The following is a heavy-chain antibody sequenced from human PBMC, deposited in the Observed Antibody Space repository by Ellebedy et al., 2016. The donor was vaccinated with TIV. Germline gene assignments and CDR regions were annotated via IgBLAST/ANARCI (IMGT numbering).Heavy chain of an antibody. J-gene: IGHJ6*02. D-gene: IGHD3-3*01. CDR1: GFTFNNYA. Sequence: GESLKISCAASGFTFNNYAMHWVRQAPGKGLEWVAIMSSDGSNKFYADSVKGRFTISSDNSKNTLFLQMNSLRAEDTAVYYCAKDLGYDVHYYHYGMDLWGQGTTVTVSS. CDR2: MSSDGSNK. CDR3: AKDLGYDVHYYHYGMDL. V-gene: IGHV3-30*18.